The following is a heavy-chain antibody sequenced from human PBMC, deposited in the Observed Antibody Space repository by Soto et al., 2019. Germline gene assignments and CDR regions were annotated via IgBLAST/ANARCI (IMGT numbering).Heavy chain of an antibody. V-gene: IGHV1-3*01. CDR2: INAGNGNT. CDR1: GYTFTSYA. D-gene: IGHD2-8*02. Sequence: QVQLVQSGAEVKKPGASMKVSCKASGYTFTSYAMHWVRQAPGQRLEWMGWINAGNGNTKYSQKFQGRVTITRDTSASTAYMELSSLRSEDTAVYYCARDLVMDVWGQGTTVTVSS. J-gene: IGHJ6*02. CDR3: ARDLVMDV.